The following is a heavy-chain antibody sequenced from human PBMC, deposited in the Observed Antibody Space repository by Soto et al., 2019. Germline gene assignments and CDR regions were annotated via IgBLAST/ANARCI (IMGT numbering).Heavy chain of an antibody. CDR1: GGTFSSYA. CDR2: IIPIFGTA. V-gene: IGHV1-69*13. Sequence: ASVKVSCKASGGTFSSYAISWVRQAPGQGLEWMGGIIPIFGTANYAQKFQGRVTITADESTSTAYMELSSLRSEDTAVYYCARVRVGPVVGPYGMDVWGQGTTVTVSS. CDR3: ARVRVGPVVGPYGMDV. J-gene: IGHJ6*02. D-gene: IGHD2-15*01.